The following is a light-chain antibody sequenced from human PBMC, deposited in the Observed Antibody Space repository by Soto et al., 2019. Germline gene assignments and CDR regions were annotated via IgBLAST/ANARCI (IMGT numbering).Light chain of an antibody. J-gene: IGKJ1*01. CDR3: QHRRT. CDR2: DAS. Sequence: DIQMTQSPSTLSASLEDRVTITCRASQNINNWIAWYQQKPGKAPKFLIYDASTLESGVPSRFSGSGFGTEFSLTISSLQTDDFGSYYCQHRRTFGQGTKVDTK. V-gene: IGKV1-5*01. CDR1: QNINNW.